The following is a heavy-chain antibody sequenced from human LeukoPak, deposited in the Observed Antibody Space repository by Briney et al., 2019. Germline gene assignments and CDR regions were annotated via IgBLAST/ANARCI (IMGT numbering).Heavy chain of an antibody. CDR2: ISGSGGST. V-gene: IGHV3-23*01. CDR3: AKDFAVAGYSSGSVDY. Sequence: PGGSLRLSCAASGFTFSTYAMNWVRQAPGKGLEWVSAISGSGGSTYYADSLKGRFTIYRDNSKNTLYLQMNSLRAEDTAVYYCAKDFAVAGYSSGSVDYWGQGTLVTVSS. CDR1: GFTFSTYA. J-gene: IGHJ4*02. D-gene: IGHD6-19*01.